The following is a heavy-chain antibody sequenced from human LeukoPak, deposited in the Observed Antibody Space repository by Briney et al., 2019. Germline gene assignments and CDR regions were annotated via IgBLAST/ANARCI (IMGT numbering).Heavy chain of an antibody. Sequence: GRSLRLSCAASGFTFSSYAMSWVRQAPGKGLERVSAIGGSAGSTYYADSVKGRFTISRDNSKNTLYLQMSSLRAADTAVYYCAKPYDNSAWYYFDYWGQGTLVTVSS. V-gene: IGHV3-23*01. D-gene: IGHD6-19*01. J-gene: IGHJ4*02. CDR1: GFTFSSYA. CDR2: IGGSAGST. CDR3: AKPYDNSAWYYFDY.